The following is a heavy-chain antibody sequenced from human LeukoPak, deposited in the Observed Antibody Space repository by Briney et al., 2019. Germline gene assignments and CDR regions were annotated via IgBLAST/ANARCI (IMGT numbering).Heavy chain of an antibody. CDR1: GGSISSGSYY. Sequence: SETLSLTCTVSGGSISSGSYYWSWIRQPAGKGLEWIGRIYTSGSTNYNPSLKSRVTMSVDTSKNQFSLKLSSVTAADTAVYYCARAGMGAILFDYWGQGTLVTVSS. CDR3: ARAGMGAILFDY. J-gene: IGHJ4*02. D-gene: IGHD1-26*01. V-gene: IGHV4-61*02. CDR2: IYTSGST.